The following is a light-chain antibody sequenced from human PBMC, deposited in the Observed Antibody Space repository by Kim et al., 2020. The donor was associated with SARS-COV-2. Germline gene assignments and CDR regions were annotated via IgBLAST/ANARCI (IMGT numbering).Light chain of an antibody. CDR3: QQYSHTPRT. CDR1: QSVLYSANNKNY. V-gene: IGKV4-1*01. CDR2: WAS. Sequence: DIVMTQSPDSLAVSLGERATINCKSSQSVLYSANNKNYLAWFQQKPGQPPKLLIYWASMRESGVPDRFSGSGSGTDFTLTIASLQAEDVAVYYCQQYSHTPRTFGQGTKVEVK. J-gene: IGKJ1*01.